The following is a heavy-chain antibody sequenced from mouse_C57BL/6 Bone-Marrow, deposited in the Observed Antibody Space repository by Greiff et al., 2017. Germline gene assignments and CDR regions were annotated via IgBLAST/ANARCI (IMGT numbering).Heavy chain of an antibody. CDR1: GYSFTSYY. D-gene: IGHD1-1*01. J-gene: IGHJ1*03. CDR3: ARFPPYYGSSTGYFDV. V-gene: IGHV1-66*01. CDR2: IYPGSGYP. Sequence: QLQQSGPELVKPGASVKISCKASGYSFTSYYIHWVKQRPGQGLEWIGWIYPGSGYPMYNEKFKGKATLTADTSSSPAYMQLSSLTSEDSAVEYCARFPPYYGSSTGYFDVWGTGTTVTVSS.